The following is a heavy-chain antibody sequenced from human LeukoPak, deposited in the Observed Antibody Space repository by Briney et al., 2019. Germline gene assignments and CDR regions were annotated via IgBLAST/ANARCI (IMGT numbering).Heavy chain of an antibody. CDR3: ARPIQDSGIFRGLVY. D-gene: IGHD3-10*01. J-gene: IGHJ4*02. V-gene: IGHV3-64*01. Sequence: GGSLRLACAAYGFSVSNYAMHSVRQAPGKGLELVSAISSNGATTYYANSVKGRFTISRDSSKSTLFLQMGSLTTEDMAVYYCARPIQDSGIFRGLVYWGQGILVTVSS. CDR2: ISSNGATT. CDR1: GFSVSNYA.